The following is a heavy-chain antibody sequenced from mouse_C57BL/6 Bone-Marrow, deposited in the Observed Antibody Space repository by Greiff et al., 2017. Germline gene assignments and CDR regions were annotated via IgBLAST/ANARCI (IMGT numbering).Heavy chain of an antibody. CDR1: GYTFTSYW. V-gene: IGHV1-64*01. CDR2: IRPNSGST. D-gene: IGHD4-1*01. J-gene: IGHJ2*01. Sequence: QVQLQQPGAELVKPGASVKLSCKASGYTFTSYWMHWVKQRPGQGLEWIGMIRPNSGSTNYNEKFKSKATLTVDKSYSTAYMQLSSLTSEDPAVYYCAREGNWDYFDYWGQGTTLTVSS. CDR3: AREGNWDYFDY.